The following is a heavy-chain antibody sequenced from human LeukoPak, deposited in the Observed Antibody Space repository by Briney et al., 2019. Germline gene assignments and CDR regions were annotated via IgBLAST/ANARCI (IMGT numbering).Heavy chain of an antibody. CDR2: TYYRSKWYN. CDR3: ARAVAGRPDY. CDR1: GDRVSSNSVA. J-gene: IGHJ4*02. Sequence: SQTLSLTCGISGDRVSSNSVAWTWIRQSPSRGLEWLGRTYYRSKWYNDYAVSVKSRITINADTSKNQFSLQLNSVTPEDTAVYYCARAVAGRPDYWGQGTLVTVSS. V-gene: IGHV6-1*01. D-gene: IGHD6-19*01.